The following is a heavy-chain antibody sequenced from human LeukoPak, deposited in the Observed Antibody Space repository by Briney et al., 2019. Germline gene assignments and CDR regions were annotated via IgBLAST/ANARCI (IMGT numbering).Heavy chain of an antibody. Sequence: SQTLSLTCTVSGGSISSGGYYWSWIRQHLGKGLEWIGYIYSNGDTYYNPSLKSRITVSVDMSKNQFSLKLSSVTAADSAVYYCARDRGDGMDVWGQGTTVTVSS. CDR2: IYSNGDT. CDR1: GGSISSGGYY. V-gene: IGHV4-31*03. J-gene: IGHJ6*02. CDR3: ARDRGDGMDV.